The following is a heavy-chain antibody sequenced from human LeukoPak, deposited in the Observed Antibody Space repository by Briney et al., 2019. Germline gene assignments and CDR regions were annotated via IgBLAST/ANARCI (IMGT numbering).Heavy chain of an antibody. D-gene: IGHD3-10*01. CDR1: GYSFTSYG. CDR3: ARGGRDGMDV. CDR2: VSAYDGST. V-gene: IGHV1-18*01. Sequence: ASVKVSCKASGYSFTSYGFTWVRRAPGQGLEWMGWVSAYDGSTNYAQKIRSRVTTTTDASKNTVYMELRSLRFDDTAVYYCARGGRDGMDVWGQGTAVTVSS. J-gene: IGHJ6*02.